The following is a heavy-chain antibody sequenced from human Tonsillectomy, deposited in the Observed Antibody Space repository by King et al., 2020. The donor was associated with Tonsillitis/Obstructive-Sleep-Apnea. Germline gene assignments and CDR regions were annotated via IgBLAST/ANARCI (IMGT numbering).Heavy chain of an antibody. J-gene: IGHJ6*03. V-gene: IGHV4-59*01. D-gene: IGHD4-17*01. CDR1: GGSISSYY. CDR3: ARDYGAYGNYYYMDV. CDR2: IYYSGNT. Sequence: QLQESGPGLVKPSETLSLTCTVSGGSISSYYWSWIRQPPGKGLEWIGYIYYSGNTNYNPSLKSRVTISVDTSKNQFSLKLSSVTAADTAVYYCARDYGAYGNYYYMDVWGKGTPVTVSS.